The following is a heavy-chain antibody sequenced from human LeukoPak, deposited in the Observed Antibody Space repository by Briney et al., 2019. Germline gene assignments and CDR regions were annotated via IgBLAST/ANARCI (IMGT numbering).Heavy chain of an antibody. CDR3: ARYGGYGDYWFDP. J-gene: IGHJ5*02. V-gene: IGHV4-59*01. Sequence: SETLSLTCTVSGGSISSYYWRWIRQPPGRGLGKIGDIYYSGSTNSKPPLKSRDTISVFTPNKQFSPKTRSVSAARTGVCYCARYGGYGDYWFDPWRQGTLVTVPS. CDR1: GGSISSYY. CDR2: IYYSGST. D-gene: IGHD4-17*01.